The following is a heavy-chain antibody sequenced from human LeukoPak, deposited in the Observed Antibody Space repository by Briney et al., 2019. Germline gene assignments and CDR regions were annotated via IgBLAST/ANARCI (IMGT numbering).Heavy chain of an antibody. CDR3: ARKGYMDV. Sequence: PGGSLRLSCAASGFTFSSYEMTWVRQAPGKGLEWVSYIGSSGSTRYYADSVKGRFTISRDNAKNSLYLQMNSLRAEYTAVYYCARKGYMDVWGQGTTVTVSS. J-gene: IGHJ6*02. CDR2: IGSSGSTR. D-gene: IGHD5-12*01. CDR1: GFTFSSYE. V-gene: IGHV3-48*03.